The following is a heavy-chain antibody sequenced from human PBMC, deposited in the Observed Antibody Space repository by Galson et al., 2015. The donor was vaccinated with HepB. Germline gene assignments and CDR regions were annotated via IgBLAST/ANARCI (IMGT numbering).Heavy chain of an antibody. D-gene: IGHD4-17*01. J-gene: IGHJ3*02. CDR1: GFSFNSGA. CDR3: ARLRDYDAFDI. V-gene: IGHV3-48*01. CDR2: ISSSSTI. Sequence: SLRLSCAASGFSFNSGAMSWVRQAPGKGLEWVSYISSSSTIYYADSVKGRFTISRDNAKNSLYLQMNSLRAEDTAVYYCARLRDYDAFDIWGQGTMVTVSS.